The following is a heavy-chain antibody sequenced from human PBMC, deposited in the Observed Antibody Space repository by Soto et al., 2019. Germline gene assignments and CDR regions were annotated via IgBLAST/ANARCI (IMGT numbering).Heavy chain of an antibody. Sequence: GGSLRLSCAASGFTFDDYAMHWVRQAPGKGLEWVSGISWNSGSIGYADSVKGRFTISRDNAKNSLYLQMNSLRAEDTALYYCAKDGGGIRGYYYYYMDVWGKGTTVTVSS. J-gene: IGHJ6*03. CDR3: AKDGGGIRGYYYYYMDV. CDR1: GFTFDDYA. CDR2: ISWNSGSI. D-gene: IGHD6-13*01. V-gene: IGHV3-9*01.